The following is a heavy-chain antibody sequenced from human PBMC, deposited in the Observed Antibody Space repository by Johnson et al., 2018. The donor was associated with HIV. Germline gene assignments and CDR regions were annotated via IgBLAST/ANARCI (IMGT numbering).Heavy chain of an antibody. D-gene: IGHD1-7*01. CDR2: ISYDGSNK. J-gene: IGHJ3*02. Sequence: QVQLVEYGGGVVQPGRSLRLSCAASGFTFSSYAMHWVRQAPGKGLEWVAVISYDGSNKYYADSVKGRFTISRDNSKNTLYLQMNSLRDEDTAVYYCARDERWNYYDAFDIWGQGTMVTVS. CDR3: ARDERWNYYDAFDI. V-gene: IGHV3-30-3*01. CDR1: GFTFSSYA.